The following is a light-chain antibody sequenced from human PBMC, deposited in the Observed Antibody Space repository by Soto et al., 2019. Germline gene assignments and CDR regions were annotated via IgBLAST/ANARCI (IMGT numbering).Light chain of an antibody. CDR2: DAS. V-gene: IGKV1-5*01. J-gene: IGKJ4*01. CDR1: QSISSW. CDR3: QQYNSYSPLT. Sequence: DIQMTQSPSTLSASVGDRVTITCRASQSISSWLAWYQQKPGKAPKLLIYDASSLESGVPSRLSSSGSXTEFTLTFISLHPDDFAXYXXQQYNSYSPLTFGGGTKLAIK.